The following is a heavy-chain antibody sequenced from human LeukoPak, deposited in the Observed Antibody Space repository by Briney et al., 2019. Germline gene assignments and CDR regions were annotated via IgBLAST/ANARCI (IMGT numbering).Heavy chain of an antibody. V-gene: IGHV1-69*05. CDR1: GGTFSSYA. CDR3: ASRAGGPAAIGFDP. D-gene: IGHD2-2*01. CDR2: IIPIFGTA. J-gene: IGHJ5*02. Sequence: SVKVSCKASGGTFSSYAISWVRQAPGQGLEWMGGIIPIFGTANYAQKFQGRVTITTDESTNTAYMELSSLRSEDTAVYYCASRAGGPAAIGFDPWGQGTLVTVSS.